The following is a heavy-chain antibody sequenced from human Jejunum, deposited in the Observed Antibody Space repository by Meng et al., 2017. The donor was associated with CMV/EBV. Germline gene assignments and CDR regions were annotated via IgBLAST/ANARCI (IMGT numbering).Heavy chain of an antibody. J-gene: IGHJ1*01. Sequence: EVQLVESGGGLVEPGGSLGRPCAGLGFKFSNYWMGWVRQPPGKGLEWVANIKPDGSEKYYADSMKGRFTISRDNARDSLYLQMNSLRAEDTAVYYCARGYYYDTSGYYVEYFQNWGQGTLVTVAS. D-gene: IGHD3-22*01. V-gene: IGHV3-7*02. CDR3: ARGYYYDTSGYYVEYFQN. CDR2: IKPDGSEK. CDR1: GFKFSNYW.